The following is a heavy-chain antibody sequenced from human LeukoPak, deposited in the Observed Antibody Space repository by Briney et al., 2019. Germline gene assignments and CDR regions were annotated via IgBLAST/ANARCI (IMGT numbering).Heavy chain of an antibody. D-gene: IGHD5-18*01. CDR1: GGSFSGYY. CDR3: ARGPDTAMVDDAFDI. J-gene: IGHJ3*02. Sequence: PSETLSLTCAVYGGSFSGYYWSWIRQPPGKGLEWTGEINHSGSTNYNPSLKSRVTISVDTSKNQFSLKLSSVTAADTAVYYCARGPDTAMVDDAFDIWGQGTMVTVSS. CDR2: INHSGST. V-gene: IGHV4-34*01.